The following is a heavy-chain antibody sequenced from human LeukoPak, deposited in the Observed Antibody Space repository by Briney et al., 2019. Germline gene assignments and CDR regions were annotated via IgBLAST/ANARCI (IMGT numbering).Heavy chain of an antibody. CDR1: GFTFSSYW. J-gene: IGHJ6*02. CDR2: INSDGSST. V-gene: IGHV3-74*01. CDR3: ARVAEDIVVVPAARRYYYYGMDV. D-gene: IGHD2-2*01. Sequence: GRSLRLSCAASGFTFSSYWMHWVRHAPGKGLVWVSRINSDGSSTSYADSVKGRCTISRDNAKNPLYLQMNSLRAEDTAVYYCARVAEDIVVVPAARRYYYYGMDVWGQGTTVTVSS.